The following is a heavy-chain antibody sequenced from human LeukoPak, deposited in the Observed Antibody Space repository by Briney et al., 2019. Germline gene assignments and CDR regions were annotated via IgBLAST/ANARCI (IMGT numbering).Heavy chain of an antibody. V-gene: IGHV1-2*02. D-gene: IGHD3-22*01. J-gene: IGHJ4*02. CDR2: INPNSGDT. Sequence: GASVKVSCKASGYLFTNSYLHWVRQAPGQGLEWMGWINPNSGDTKSLQKFQGRVIMTRDTSIDTAYMELSGLTSDDTAVYYCAKDGGGYYYDSSPKRHFDYWGQGTRVTVSS. CDR3: AKDGGGYYYDSSPKRHFDY. CDR1: GYLFTNSY.